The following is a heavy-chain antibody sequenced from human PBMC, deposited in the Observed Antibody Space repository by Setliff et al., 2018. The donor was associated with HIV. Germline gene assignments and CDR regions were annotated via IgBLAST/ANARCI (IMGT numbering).Heavy chain of an antibody. D-gene: IGHD3-9*01. CDR3: ARVGPTGFYDF. J-gene: IGHJ4*02. CDR2: INPADGYT. CDR1: GYTFTSYY. V-gene: IGHV1-3*01. Sequence: GASVKVSCKASGYTFTSYYMHWVRQAPGQGLECMGWINPADGYTKFSQNFQGRVTLTRDTSASTAYIEFTSLRREDTAVYYCARVGPTGFYDFWGQGTLVTVSS.